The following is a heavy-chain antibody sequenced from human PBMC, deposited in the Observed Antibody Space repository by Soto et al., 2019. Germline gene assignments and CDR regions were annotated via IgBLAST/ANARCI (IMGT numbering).Heavy chain of an antibody. D-gene: IGHD3-9*01. Sequence: SETLSLTCAVSGGSISSSNWWSWVRQPPGKGLEWIGEIYHSGSTNYNPSLKSRVTISVDKSKNQFSLKLSSVTAADTAVYYCASALYYDILTGYYRDYWGQGTPVTVSS. V-gene: IGHV4-4*02. CDR2: IYHSGST. J-gene: IGHJ4*02. CDR3: ASALYYDILTGYYRDY. CDR1: GGSISSSNW.